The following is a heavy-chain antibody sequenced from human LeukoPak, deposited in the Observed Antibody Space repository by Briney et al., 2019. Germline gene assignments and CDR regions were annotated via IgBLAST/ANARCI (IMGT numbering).Heavy chain of an antibody. CDR1: GFTFSSYA. V-gene: IGHV3-30*04. CDR3: ARDMKDIVVVVAATPFFVGAFDI. J-gene: IGHJ3*02. Sequence: GGSLRLSCAASGFTFSSYAMHWVRQAPGKGLEWVAVISYDGSNRYYADSVKGRFTISRDNSKNTLYLQMNSLRAEDTAVYYCARDMKDIVVVVAATPFFVGAFDIWGQGTMVTVSS. D-gene: IGHD2-15*01. CDR2: ISYDGSNR.